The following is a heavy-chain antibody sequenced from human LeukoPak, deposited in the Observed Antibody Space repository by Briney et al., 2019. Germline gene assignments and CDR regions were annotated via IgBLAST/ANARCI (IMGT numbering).Heavy chain of an antibody. V-gene: IGHV4-34*01. CDR3: ARSVGVAGINY. CDR2: INHSGST. J-gene: IGHJ4*02. Sequence: SETLSLTCAVYGGSFSGYYWSWIRQPPGKGLEWIGEINHSGSTNYNPSLKSRVTISVDTSKNLFSLKLSSVTAADTAVYYCARSVGVAGINYWGQGTLVTVSS. D-gene: IGHD6-19*01. CDR1: GGSFSGYY.